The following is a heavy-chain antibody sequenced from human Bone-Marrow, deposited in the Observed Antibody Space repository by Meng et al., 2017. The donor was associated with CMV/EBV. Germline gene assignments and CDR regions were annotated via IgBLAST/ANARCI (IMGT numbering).Heavy chain of an antibody. Sequence: GESLKISCAASGFTFSSYWMHWVRQAPGKGLVWVSRINSDGSSTSYADSVKGRFTISRDNAKNTLYLQMNSLRAEDTAVYYCARGFLYYDILTGYYMDDNWFDPWGQGTLVTVSS. D-gene: IGHD3-9*01. J-gene: IGHJ5*02. CDR3: ARGFLYYDILTGYYMDDNWFDP. CDR2: INSDGSST. CDR1: GFTFSSYW. V-gene: IGHV3-74*01.